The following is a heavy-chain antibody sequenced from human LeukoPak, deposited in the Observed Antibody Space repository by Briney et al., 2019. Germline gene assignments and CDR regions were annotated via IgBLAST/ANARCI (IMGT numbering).Heavy chain of an antibody. CDR3: ARARFTMVRGADAFDI. Sequence: SETLSLTCTVSGDSISSSNCYWGWIRQPPGKGLEWIGSIYFSGGTYYNASLKSRVTISVDTSKNQFSLKLSSVTAADTAVYYCARARFTMVRGADAFDIWGQGTMVTVSS. CDR2: IYFSGGT. J-gene: IGHJ3*02. V-gene: IGHV4-39*07. D-gene: IGHD3-10*01. CDR1: GDSISSSNCY.